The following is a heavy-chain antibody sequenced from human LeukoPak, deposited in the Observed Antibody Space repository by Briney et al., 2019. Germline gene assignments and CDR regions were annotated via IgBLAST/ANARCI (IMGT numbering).Heavy chain of an antibody. J-gene: IGHJ6*03. Sequence: SETQSLTCTVSGGSISSYHWSWIRQPPGKGLEWIGYIYYTGSTNYNPSLKSRVTISVDTSKNQFSLKLSSVTAADTAVYYCARGDWYYYYYYMDVWGKGTTVTISS. CDR1: GGSISSYH. V-gene: IGHV4-59*01. CDR3: ARGDWYYYYYYMDV. D-gene: IGHD3/OR15-3a*01. CDR2: IYYTGST.